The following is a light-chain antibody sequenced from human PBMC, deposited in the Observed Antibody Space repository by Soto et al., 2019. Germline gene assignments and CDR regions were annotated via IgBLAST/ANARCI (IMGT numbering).Light chain of an antibody. CDR2: EAT. J-gene: IGLJ2*01. V-gene: IGLV2-23*02. CDR3: CSYARSSIVV. CDR1: SSDVGGFNL. Sequence: QSALTQPASVSGSPGQSITISCTGTSSDVGGFNLVSWYQQHPGKDPKLIIYEATKRPSGVSNRFSGSKSGNTASMTISGLQAEDEADYFCCSYARSSIVVFGGGTSSPS.